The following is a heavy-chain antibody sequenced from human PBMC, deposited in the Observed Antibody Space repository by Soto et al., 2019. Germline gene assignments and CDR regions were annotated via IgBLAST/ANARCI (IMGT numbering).Heavy chain of an antibody. V-gene: IGHV3-23*01. J-gene: IGHJ4*02. CDR3: AKWSYLDY. Sequence: LRLSCTTSGFSFASFAMTWVRQAPGKGLEWVATISGSDGKTYYADSVKGRFSISRDTSRNTLYLQMNSLRADDTAIYYCAKWSYLDYWGQGTRVTVYS. CDR1: GFSFASFA. CDR2: ISGSDGKT. D-gene: IGHD3-3*01.